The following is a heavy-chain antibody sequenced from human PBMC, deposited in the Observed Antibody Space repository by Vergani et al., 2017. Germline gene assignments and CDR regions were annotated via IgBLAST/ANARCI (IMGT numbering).Heavy chain of an antibody. CDR3: ARXYQTEDVCGFGECSEGRWFDP. V-gene: IGHV1-69*01. CDR1: GGTFSSYA. Sequence: QVQLVQSGAEVKKPGSSVKVSCKASGGTFSSYAISWVRQAPGQGLEWMGGIIPIFGTANYAQKFQGRVTITADESTSTAYMELSSLRSEDTAGYYCARXYQTEDVCGFGECSEGRWFDPWGQGTLVTVSS. J-gene: IGHJ5*02. CDR2: IIPIFGTA. D-gene: IGHD3-10*01.